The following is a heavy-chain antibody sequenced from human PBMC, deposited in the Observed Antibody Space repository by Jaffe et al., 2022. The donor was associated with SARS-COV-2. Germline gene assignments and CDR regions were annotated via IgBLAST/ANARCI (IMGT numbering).Heavy chain of an antibody. CDR3: ARPQNGVDYFDY. CDR1: GGSISSSSYY. D-gene: IGHD2-8*01. Sequence: QLQLQESGPGLVKPSETLSLTCTVSGGSISSSSYYWGWIRQPPGKGLEWIGSIYYSGSTYYNPSLKSRVTISVDTSKNQFSLKLSSVTAADTAVYYCARPQNGVDYFDYWGQGTLVTVSS. J-gene: IGHJ4*02. V-gene: IGHV4-39*01. CDR2: IYYSGST.